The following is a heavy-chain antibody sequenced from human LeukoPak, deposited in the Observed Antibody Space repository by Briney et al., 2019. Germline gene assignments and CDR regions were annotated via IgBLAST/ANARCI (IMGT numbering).Heavy chain of an antibody. Sequence: SETLSLTCTVSGGSISSYYWSWIRQPPGKGLEWIGYIYYSGSTNYNPSLKSRVTISVDTSKNQLSLKLSSVTAADTAVYYCARKVGYSGYDYWGQGTLVTVSS. CDR1: GGSISSYY. CDR2: IYYSGST. J-gene: IGHJ4*02. CDR3: ARKVGYSGYDY. V-gene: IGHV4-59*01. D-gene: IGHD5-12*01.